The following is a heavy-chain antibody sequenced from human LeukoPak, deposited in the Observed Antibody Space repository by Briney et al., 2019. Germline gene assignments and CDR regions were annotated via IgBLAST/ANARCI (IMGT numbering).Heavy chain of an antibody. Sequence: SETLSLTCAVSGGSISSGGFYWGWIRQHPGNLEWIGFVYYSGSTYYNPSLKSRVTISVDTSKNQFSLKLSSVTAADTAVYYCVSTSVGYYAFDIWGQGTMVTVSS. D-gene: IGHD2-21*01. CDR1: GGSISSGGFY. CDR3: VSTSVGYYAFDI. J-gene: IGHJ3*02. CDR2: VYYSGST. V-gene: IGHV4-31*11.